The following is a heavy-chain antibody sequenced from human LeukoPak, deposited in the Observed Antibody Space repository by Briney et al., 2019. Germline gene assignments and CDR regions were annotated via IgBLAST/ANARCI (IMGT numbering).Heavy chain of an antibody. CDR1: GFTFSSYS. Sequence: SGGSLRLSCAASGFTFSSYSMNWVRQAPGKGLEWVSYISSSSSTIYYADSVKGRFTISRDNAKNSLYLQMNSLRAEDTAVYYCARDLSVVAARTHYYYYGMDVWGQGTTVTVSS. J-gene: IGHJ6*02. V-gene: IGHV3-48*04. CDR3: ARDLSVVAARTHYYYYGMDV. D-gene: IGHD2-15*01. CDR2: ISSSSSTI.